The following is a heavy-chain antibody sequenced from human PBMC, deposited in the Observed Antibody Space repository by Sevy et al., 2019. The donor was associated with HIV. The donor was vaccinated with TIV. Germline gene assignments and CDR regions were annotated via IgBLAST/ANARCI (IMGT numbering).Heavy chain of an antibody. CDR1: GFTFSSYA. CDR3: AKRRYYDFWSGDDY. Sequence: GGSLRLSCAASGFTFSSYAMSWVRQAPGKGLEWVSAISGNGGSTYYADSVKGRFTISRDNSKNTLYLQMNSLRAEDTAVSSCAKRRYYDFWSGDDYWGQGTLVTVSS. D-gene: IGHD3-3*01. V-gene: IGHV3-23*01. CDR2: ISGNGGST. J-gene: IGHJ4*02.